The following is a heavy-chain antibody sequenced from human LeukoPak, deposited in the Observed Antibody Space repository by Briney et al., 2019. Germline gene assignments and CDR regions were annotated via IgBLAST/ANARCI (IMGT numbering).Heavy chain of an antibody. CDR1: GFTFSSYW. CDR3: ARALYSSGWYGSTYYFDY. J-gene: IGHJ4*02. V-gene: IGHV3-74*01. Sequence: GGSLRLSCAASGFTFSSYWMHWVRQAPGKGLVWVSRINSEGSSTSYADSVKGRFTISRGNAKNTLYLQMNSLRAEDTAVYYCARALYSSGWYGSTYYFDYWGQGTLVTVSS. D-gene: IGHD6-19*01. CDR2: INSEGSST.